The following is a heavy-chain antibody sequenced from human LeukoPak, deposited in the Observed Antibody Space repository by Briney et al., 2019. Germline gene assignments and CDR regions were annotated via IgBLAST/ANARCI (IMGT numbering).Heavy chain of an antibody. J-gene: IGHJ5*02. V-gene: IGHV3-21*01. CDR1: GFTVSNNY. Sequence: GGSLRLSCAASGFTVSNNYMGWVRQAPGKGLEWVSSISSSSSYIYYADSVKGRFTISRDNAKNLLYLQMNSLRAEDTAVYYCARDPRDSWYYDILTGYLNWFDPWGQGTLVTVSS. CDR3: ARDPRDSWYYDILTGYLNWFDP. D-gene: IGHD3-9*01. CDR2: ISSSSSYI.